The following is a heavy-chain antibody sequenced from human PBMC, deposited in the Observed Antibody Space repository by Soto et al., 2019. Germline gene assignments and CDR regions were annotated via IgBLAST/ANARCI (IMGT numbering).Heavy chain of an antibody. CDR2: VNPSGGHT. D-gene: IGHD2-21*02. V-gene: IGHV1-46*01. CDR3: ATGGHVVVVTAALDY. J-gene: IGHJ4*02. Sequence: QVQLMQSGAEVKKPGASVKVSCKASGDTFTDYYINWVRQAPGQGLEWMGTVNPSGGHTTYAQHFLGRVTMTRDTSTSTPYTELTSLTSDDTAVYYCATGGHVVVVTAALDYWGQGTLVTVSS. CDR1: GDTFTDYY.